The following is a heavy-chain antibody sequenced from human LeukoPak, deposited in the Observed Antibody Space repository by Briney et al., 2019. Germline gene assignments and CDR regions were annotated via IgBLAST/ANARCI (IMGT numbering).Heavy chain of an antibody. V-gene: IGHV3-7*01. J-gene: IGHJ4*02. Sequence: GGSLRLSCAASGFTFSSYWMSWVRQAPGKGLEWVANIKQDGSEKYYVDSVKGRFTISRDNAKNSLYLQMNSLRAEDTAVYYCARARQYQLLSSYFDYWGQGTLVIVSS. CDR3: ARARQYQLLSSYFDY. CDR1: GFTFSSYW. CDR2: IKQDGSEK. D-gene: IGHD2-2*01.